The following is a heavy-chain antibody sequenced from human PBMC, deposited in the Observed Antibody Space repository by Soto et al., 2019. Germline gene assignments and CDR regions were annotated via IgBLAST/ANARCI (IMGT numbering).Heavy chain of an antibody. CDR1: GFTFSSCE. CDR3: ARPLEQHQLGFGMDV. V-gene: IGHV3-33*08. Sequence: VQLVESGGGLVQPGGSLRLSCAASGFTFSSCEMNWVRQAPGKGLEWVAVIWYDGSKIYYADSVKGRFTISRDNSKSTLYLQMNSLRAEDTAVYYCARPLEQHQLGFGMDVWGQGSPVTVSS. D-gene: IGHD6-13*01. CDR2: IWYDGSKI. J-gene: IGHJ6*01.